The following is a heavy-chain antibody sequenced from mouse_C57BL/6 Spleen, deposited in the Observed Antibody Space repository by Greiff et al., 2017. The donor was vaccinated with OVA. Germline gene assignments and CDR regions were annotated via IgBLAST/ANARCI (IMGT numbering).Heavy chain of an antibody. V-gene: IGHV5-9-1*02. CDR3: TRDTTVGRYYYAMDY. D-gene: IGHD1-1*01. CDR2: ISSGGDYI. CDR1: GFTFSSYA. Sequence: EVKLVESGEGLVKPGGSLKLSCAASGFTFSSYAMSWVRQTPEKRLEWVAYISSGGDYIYYADTVKGRFTISRDNARNTLYLQMSSLKSEDTAMYYCTRDTTVGRYYYAMDYWGQGTSVTVSS. J-gene: IGHJ4*01.